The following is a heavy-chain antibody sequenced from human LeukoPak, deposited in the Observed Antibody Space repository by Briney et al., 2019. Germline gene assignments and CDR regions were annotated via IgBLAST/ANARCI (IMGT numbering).Heavy chain of an antibody. Sequence: ASVKVSCKASGYTFTSYGISWVRQAPGQGLEWMGWISAYNGSTNYAQKLQGRVTMTTDTSTSTAYMELRSLRSDDTAVYYCARRYSSGFEFDYWGQGTLVTVSS. J-gene: IGHJ4*02. CDR3: ARRYSSGFEFDY. D-gene: IGHD6-19*01. CDR2: ISAYNGST. CDR1: GYTFTSYG. V-gene: IGHV1-18*01.